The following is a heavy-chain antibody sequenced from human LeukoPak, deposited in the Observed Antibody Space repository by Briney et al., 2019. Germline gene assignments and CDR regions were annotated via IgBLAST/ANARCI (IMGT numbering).Heavy chain of an antibody. CDR2: INDSGSP. D-gene: IGHD2-2*01. CDR3: ARGPHQHWPLGQF. J-gene: IGHJ4*02. CDR1: GGSFSGYH. Sequence: PSETLSLTCEVNGGSFSGYHWTWLRQPPGKGLDYIGEINDSGSPIYNPSLKSRVTISVDTSKNQFSVNLTSVAAADTAVYYCARGPHQHWPLGQFWGQGSLVTVSS. V-gene: IGHV4-34*01.